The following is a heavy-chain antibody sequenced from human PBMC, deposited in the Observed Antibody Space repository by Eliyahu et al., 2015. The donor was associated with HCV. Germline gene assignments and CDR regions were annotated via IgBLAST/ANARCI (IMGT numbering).Heavy chain of an antibody. Sequence: QVQLVESGGGVVQPGRSLRLSCAASGFALXXYGXHWVRXAPGKGLEWVAVMSYDGSNKYYADSVKGRFTMSXDNSKNTLYLQMNSLRVEDAALYYCAKDRSEYYYDSYGYYPDHWGQGTPVTVSS. CDR1: GFALXXYG. CDR2: MSYDGSNK. D-gene: IGHD3-22*01. J-gene: IGHJ4*02. CDR3: AKDRSEYYYDSYGYYPDH. V-gene: IGHV3-30*18.